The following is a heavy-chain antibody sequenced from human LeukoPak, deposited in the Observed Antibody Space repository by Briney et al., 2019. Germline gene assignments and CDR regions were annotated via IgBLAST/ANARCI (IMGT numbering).Heavy chain of an antibody. Sequence: ASVKVSCKASGYTFTGYYMHWVRQAPGQGLEWMGWINPNSGGTNYAQKFQGRVTMTRDTSISTAYMELSRLRSDDTAVYYCARFLGSSDAFDIWGQGTVVTVSS. CDR2: INPNSGGT. V-gene: IGHV1-2*02. J-gene: IGHJ3*02. D-gene: IGHD2/OR15-2a*01. CDR3: ARFLGSSDAFDI. CDR1: GYTFTGYY.